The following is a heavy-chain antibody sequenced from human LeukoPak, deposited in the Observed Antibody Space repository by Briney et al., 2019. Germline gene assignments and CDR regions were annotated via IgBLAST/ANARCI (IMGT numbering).Heavy chain of an antibody. Sequence: PGGSLRLSCAASGFTFSSYSMNWVRQAPGKGLEWVSSISTSSSYIYYADSVKGRFTISRDNAKNSLYLQMNSLRAEDTAVYYCARDSDYYSSGWYYFDYWGQGTLVTVSS. CDR1: GFTFSSYS. V-gene: IGHV3-21*01. CDR2: ISTSSSYI. J-gene: IGHJ4*02. CDR3: ARDSDYYSSGWYYFDY. D-gene: IGHD6-19*01.